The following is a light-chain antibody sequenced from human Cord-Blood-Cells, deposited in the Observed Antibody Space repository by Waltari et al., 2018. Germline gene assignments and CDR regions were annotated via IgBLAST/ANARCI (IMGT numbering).Light chain of an antibody. V-gene: IGLV2-23*01. Sequence: SALTQPASVPGPPGRPTTISAIGPSSDVGSYTFVSWYQQHPGKAPKLMIYEGSRRPSGVSNRFSGSKSGNTASLTISGLQAEDEADYYCCSYAGSSTCVFGGGTKLTVL. CDR1: SSDVGSYTF. CDR3: CSYAGSSTCV. J-gene: IGLJ3*02. CDR2: EGS.